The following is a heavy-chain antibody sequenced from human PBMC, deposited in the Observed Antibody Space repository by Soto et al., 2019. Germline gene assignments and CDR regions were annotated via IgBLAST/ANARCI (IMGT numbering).Heavy chain of an antibody. Sequence: TSETLSLTCAVYGGSFSGYYWSWIRQPSGKGLEWIGEINHSGSTNYNPSLKSRVTISVDTSKNQFSLKLSSVTAADTAVYYCARGGTSRGCISGGCYFDYWGQGTLVTVSS. CDR3: ARGGTSRGCISGGCYFDY. J-gene: IGHJ4*02. CDR2: INHSGST. V-gene: IGHV4-34*01. D-gene: IGHD6-19*01. CDR1: GGSFSGYY.